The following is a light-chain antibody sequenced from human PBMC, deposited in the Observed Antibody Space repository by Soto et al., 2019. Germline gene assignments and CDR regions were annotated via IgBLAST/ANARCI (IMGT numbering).Light chain of an antibody. J-gene: IGKJ4*01. CDR1: QSVGSNS. Sequence: EIVVTQSPGTLSLSPGERATLSCRASQSVGSNSLAWYQQRPGQAPRFLIYDASSRATGIPDRFSGSGSGTDFTLTISRLEPEDFAVYYCQQYGSTPLTFGGGNKVEIK. V-gene: IGKV3-20*01. CDR2: DAS. CDR3: QQYGSTPLT.